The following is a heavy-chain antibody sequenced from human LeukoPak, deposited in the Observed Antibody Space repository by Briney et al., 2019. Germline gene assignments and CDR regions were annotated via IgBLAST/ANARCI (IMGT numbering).Heavy chain of an antibody. Sequence: PSETLSLTCTVSSGSISSSSYYWGWIRQPPGKGLEWIGSIYYSGNTYYNPSLKSRVTISVDTSKNQFSLKLSSVTAADTAVYYCAIEQWLVQGAFDYWGQGTLVTVSS. J-gene: IGHJ4*02. V-gene: IGHV4-39*07. CDR2: IYYSGNT. CDR3: AIEQWLVQGAFDY. CDR1: SGSISSSSYY. D-gene: IGHD6-19*01.